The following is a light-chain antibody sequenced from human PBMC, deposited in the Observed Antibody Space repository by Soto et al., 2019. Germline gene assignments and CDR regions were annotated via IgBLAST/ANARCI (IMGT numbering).Light chain of an antibody. CDR2: DAS. V-gene: IGKV1-39*01. CDR3: QQSYSAPLS. J-gene: IGKJ4*01. Sequence: DIQMTQSPSYMSASVGDRVTITCRASQSIARFLTWYQQKPGKAPKLLVSDASTLQRGVPSRFSGSGSGTDFTLTINTLQPEDFATYYCQQSYSAPLSFGGGTKVDIK. CDR1: QSIARF.